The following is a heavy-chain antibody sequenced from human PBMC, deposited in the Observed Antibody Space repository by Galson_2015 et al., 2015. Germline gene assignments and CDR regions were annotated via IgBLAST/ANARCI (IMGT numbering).Heavy chain of an antibody. CDR3: ASGGDFVGFGKITRRDY. Sequence: SVKVACKASGYTFTSYDIHWVRQAPGQGLEWMGWMNPNSGNTGYAQKFQGRVTMTRNTSISTAYMELSSLRSEDTAVYYCASGGDFVGFGKITRRDYWGQGTPVTVSS. D-gene: IGHD3-10*01. J-gene: IGHJ4*02. CDR1: GYTFTSYD. V-gene: IGHV1-8*01. CDR2: MNPNSGNT.